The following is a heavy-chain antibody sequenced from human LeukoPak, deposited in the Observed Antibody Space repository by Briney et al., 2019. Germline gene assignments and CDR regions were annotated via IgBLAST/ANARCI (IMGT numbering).Heavy chain of an antibody. D-gene: IGHD1-26*01. CDR2: INSNGGTK. CDR3: ARAAWELPFDY. Sequence: GGSLRLSCAASGFTFSTYAMHWVRQAPGKGLEYVSLINSNGGTKYYANSVKGRFTVSRDNSKNTLYLQMGSLRPEDMAVYYCARAAWELPFDYWGQGTLVTVSS. V-gene: IGHV3-64*01. CDR1: GFTFSTYA. J-gene: IGHJ4*02.